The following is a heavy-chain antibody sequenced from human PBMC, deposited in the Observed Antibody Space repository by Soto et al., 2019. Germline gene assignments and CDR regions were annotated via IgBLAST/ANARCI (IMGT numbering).Heavy chain of an antibody. CDR3: ARQAAAPGIDLWFDP. CDR2: INHSGST. J-gene: IGHJ5*02. V-gene: IGHV4-34*01. D-gene: IGHD6-13*01. CDR1: GGSFSGYY. Sequence: PSETLSLTCAVYGGSFSGYYWSWIRQPPGKGLEWIGEINHSGSTNYNPSLKSRVTISVDTSKNQFSLKLSSVTAADTAVYYCARQAAAPGIDLWFDPWGQGTLVTVSS.